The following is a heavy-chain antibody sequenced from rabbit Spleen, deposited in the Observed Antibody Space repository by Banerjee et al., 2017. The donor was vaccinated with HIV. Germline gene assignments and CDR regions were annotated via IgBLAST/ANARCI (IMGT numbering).Heavy chain of an antibody. CDR3: ARFYAGYGDFGYAAM. CDR2: IHAGSTNNI. V-gene: IGHV1S40*01. Sequence: QSLEESRGDLVKPGASLTLTCTASGFSFSSSQYMCWVRQAPGKGLEWIACIHAGSTNNIYYANWAKGRFTISKTSSTTVTLQMTSLTAADTATYFCARFYAGYGDFGYAAMWGQGTLVTVS. D-gene: IGHD7-1*01. CDR1: GFSFSSSQY. J-gene: IGHJ4*01.